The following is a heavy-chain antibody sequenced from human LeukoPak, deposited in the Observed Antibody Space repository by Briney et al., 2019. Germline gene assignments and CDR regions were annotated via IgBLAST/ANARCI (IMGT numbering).Heavy chain of an antibody. J-gene: IGHJ3*02. Sequence: GGSLRLSCSASGFTFSTYSMNWVRQAPGKGLEWVSSISSISSYIDYADSVKGRFTISRDNAKNSLYLQMNSLRAEDTAVYYCAGDGGQQLEAIDAFDIWGQGTMVTVSS. CDR2: ISSISSYI. CDR1: GFTFSTYS. V-gene: IGHV3-21*01. CDR3: AGDGGQQLEAIDAFDI. D-gene: IGHD6-13*01.